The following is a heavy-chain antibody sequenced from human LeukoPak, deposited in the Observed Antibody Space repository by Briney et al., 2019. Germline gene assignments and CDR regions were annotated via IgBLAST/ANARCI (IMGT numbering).Heavy chain of an antibody. D-gene: IGHD3-22*01. J-gene: IGHJ5*02. CDR3: ASPYSYDGSSYYHFFDH. CDR1: GFTFRNYL. CDR2: ISYVGTTK. V-gene: IGHV3-30*04. Sequence: PGGSLRLSCAASGFTFRNYLVHWVRQAPGRGLEWVTVISYVGTTKYYADSVKGRFTLSRDNSRNTLYLQMNNLRTEETAVCYCASPYSYDGSSYYHFFDHWGQGTLVTVSS.